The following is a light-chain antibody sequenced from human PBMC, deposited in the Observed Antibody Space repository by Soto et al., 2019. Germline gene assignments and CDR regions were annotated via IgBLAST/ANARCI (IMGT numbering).Light chain of an antibody. Sequence: QSALTQPASVSGSPGQSITISCTGTSSDVGGYNYVSWYQQDPGKAPKLMIYDVSNRPSGVSNRFSGSKSGNTAALTISGRQAEDEADYYCSSYTSSSTLYVVGTGTKLTVL. V-gene: IGLV2-14*01. J-gene: IGLJ1*01. CDR2: DVS. CDR1: SSDVGGYNY. CDR3: SSYTSSSTLYV.